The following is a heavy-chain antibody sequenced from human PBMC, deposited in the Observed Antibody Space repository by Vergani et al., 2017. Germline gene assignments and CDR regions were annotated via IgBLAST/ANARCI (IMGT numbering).Heavy chain of an antibody. CDR3: AGPQETSAYYYGGFDY. J-gene: IGHJ4*02. CDR2: ISSDGGST. V-gene: IGHV3-23*01. Sequence: EVQLLESGGGLVQPGGSLRLSCAASGFTFSTYAMTWVRQAPGKGLEWVSTISSDGGSTYYADSVKGRLTISRENSKNTLSLQMTSLTAEDTAIYYCAGPQETSAYYYGGFDYWGQGILVTVSS. CDR1: GFTFSTYA. D-gene: IGHD3-22*01.